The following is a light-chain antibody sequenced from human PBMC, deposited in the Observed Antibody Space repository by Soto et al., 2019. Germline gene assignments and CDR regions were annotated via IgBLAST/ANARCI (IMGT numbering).Light chain of an antibody. Sequence: IVLTQSPGTLSLSPGERVTLSCRASQSVRYNYLAWYQQRPGQAPRLLMYGASSRATGIPDRFSGSGSGTDFTLTISRLEPEDFAVYYCQQYGSSPWTFGQGTKVEIK. CDR1: QSVRYNY. V-gene: IGKV3-20*01. CDR3: QQYGSSPWT. CDR2: GAS. J-gene: IGKJ1*01.